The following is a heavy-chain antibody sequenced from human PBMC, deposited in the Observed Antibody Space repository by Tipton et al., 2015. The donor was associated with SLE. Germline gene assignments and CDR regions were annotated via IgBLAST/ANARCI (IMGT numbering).Heavy chain of an antibody. J-gene: IGHJ6*03. V-gene: IGHV3-9*01. D-gene: IGHD6-13*01. CDR3: AKDGAAAGTYYYYMDV. Sequence: RSLRLSCAASGFTFDDYAMHWVRQAPGKGLEWVSGISWNSGSIGYADSVKGRFTISRDNAKNSLYLQMNSLRAEDTALYYCAKDGAAAGTYYYYMDVWGKGTTVTVSS. CDR1: GFTFDDYA. CDR2: ISWNSGSI.